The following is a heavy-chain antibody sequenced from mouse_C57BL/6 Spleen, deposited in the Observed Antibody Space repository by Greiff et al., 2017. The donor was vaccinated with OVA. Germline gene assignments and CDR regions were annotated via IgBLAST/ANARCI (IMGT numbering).Heavy chain of an antibody. Sequence: VQLQQSGAELVRPGASVKLSCTASGFNIKDDYMHWVKQRPEQGLEWIGWIDPENGDTEYASKFQGKATITADTSSNTAYLQLSSLTSEDTAVYYCTTGGGYDDAMDYWGQGTSVTVSS. CDR3: TTGGGYDDAMDY. D-gene: IGHD2-2*01. CDR2: IDPENGDT. J-gene: IGHJ4*01. V-gene: IGHV14-4*01. CDR1: GFNIKDDY.